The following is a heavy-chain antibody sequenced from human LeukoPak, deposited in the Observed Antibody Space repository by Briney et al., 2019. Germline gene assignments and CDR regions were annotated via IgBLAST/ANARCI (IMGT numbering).Heavy chain of an antibody. CDR1: GYSFTGYY. CDR3: ARDPIDTTNDAFDI. D-gene: IGHD1-1*01. Sequence: GASVKVSCKASGYSFTGYYVHWVRQAPGQGLEWMGWINPNSGGTNYAQKFQGRVTMTRDTSINTAYMELSRLRSDDTAVFYCARDPIDTTNDAFDIWGQGTMVIVSS. V-gene: IGHV1-2*02. J-gene: IGHJ3*02. CDR2: INPNSGGT.